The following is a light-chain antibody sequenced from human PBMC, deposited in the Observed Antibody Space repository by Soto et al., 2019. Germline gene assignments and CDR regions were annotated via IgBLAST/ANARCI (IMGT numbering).Light chain of an antibody. CDR3: AVWIGSLNTVV. Sequence: QSVVTQTPSASGTPGQRVTISCSGSSSNIGDSPVDLYQQVPGAAPKLLIYSTNQRPSGVPDRFSGSKSGTSASLAISGLQSEDEAEYFCAVWIGSLNTVVFGGGTKLTVL. J-gene: IGLJ2*01. CDR1: SSNIGDSP. V-gene: IGLV1-44*01. CDR2: STN.